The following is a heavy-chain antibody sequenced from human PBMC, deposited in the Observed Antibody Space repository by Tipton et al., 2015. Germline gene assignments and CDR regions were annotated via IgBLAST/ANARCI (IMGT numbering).Heavy chain of an antibody. D-gene: IGHD5-24*01. CDR3: ARDLEHGMDV. CDR1: SGSFSGYY. Sequence: TLSLTCAVYSGSFSGYYWTWFRQSPGKGLEWIGDINDGGRTDYNPSLKSRVTISADTSKNQFSLKLSSVTAADTAVYYCARDLEHGMDVWGQGTTVTVSS. V-gene: IGHV4-34*01. J-gene: IGHJ6*02. CDR2: INDGGRT.